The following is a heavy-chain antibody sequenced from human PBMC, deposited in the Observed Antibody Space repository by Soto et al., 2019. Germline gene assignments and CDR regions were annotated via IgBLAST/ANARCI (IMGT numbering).Heavy chain of an antibody. CDR1: GYTFTSYG. Sequence: QVQLVQSGAEVKKPGASVKVSCKASGYTFTSYGISGVRQAPGQGLEWMGWISAYNGNTNYAQKLQGRVTMTTDTSTGTAYMELRGLRSDDTAVYYCAGAGGPPIWSGSLGGDYWGQGTLVTVSS. J-gene: IGHJ4*02. D-gene: IGHD3-3*01. V-gene: IGHV1-18*01. CDR3: AGAGGPPIWSGSLGGDY. CDR2: ISAYNGNT.